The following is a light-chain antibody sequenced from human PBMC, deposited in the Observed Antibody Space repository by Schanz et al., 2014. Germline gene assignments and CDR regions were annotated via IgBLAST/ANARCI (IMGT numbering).Light chain of an antibody. Sequence: DIQLPQSPSSLSVSVGDRVTITCRAREDISGWLAWYQQKPEKAPKPLIFGASTLQSGVPSRFSGSGFGTDFTLTINSLQPEDFATYYCQQYRDYPRTFGGGTKVEIK. CDR1: EDISGW. CDR2: GAS. V-gene: IGKV1D-16*01. CDR3: QQYRDYPRT. J-gene: IGKJ4*01.